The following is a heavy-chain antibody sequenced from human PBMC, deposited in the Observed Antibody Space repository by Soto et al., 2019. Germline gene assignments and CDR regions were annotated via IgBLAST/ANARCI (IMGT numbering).Heavy chain of an antibody. V-gene: IGHV3-48*01. J-gene: IGHJ4*02. CDR1: GFTFSTHS. D-gene: IGHD2-2*01. Sequence: GSLRLSCAASGFTFSTHSMNWVRQAPGKGLEWISYITSSDVTMYADSVKGRFTISRDNAKNSLYLQMNSLRGEVTAVYFCVGEVGFQLIYWGQGTLVTVSS. CDR2: ITSSDVT. CDR3: VGEVGFQLIY.